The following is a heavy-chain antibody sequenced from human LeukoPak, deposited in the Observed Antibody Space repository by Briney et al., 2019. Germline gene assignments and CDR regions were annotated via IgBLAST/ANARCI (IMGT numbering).Heavy chain of an antibody. CDR2: INPSGGST. Sequence: ASVKVSCKASGYTFTGYYMHWVRQAPGQGLEWMGIINPSGGSTSYAQKFQGRVTMTRDTSTSTVYMELSSLRSEDTAVYYCARGRPVTIFGVVNWFDPWGQGTLVTVSS. J-gene: IGHJ5*02. D-gene: IGHD3-3*01. CDR1: GYTFTGYY. CDR3: ARGRPVTIFGVVNWFDP. V-gene: IGHV1-46*01.